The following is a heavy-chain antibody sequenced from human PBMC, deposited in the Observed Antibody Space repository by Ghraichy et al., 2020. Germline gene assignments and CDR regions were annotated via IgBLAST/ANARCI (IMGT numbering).Heavy chain of an antibody. CDR3: ARDLIGGAVIVNGYNWFDP. V-gene: IGHV6-1*01. J-gene: IGHJ5*02. D-gene: IGHD3-16*02. Sequence: SQTLSLTCAISGDSVSSNSAAWNWIRQFPSRGLEWLGRTYYRSKWYNEHAVSVKSRITINPDTSKNQFSLQLNSVTPEDTAVYYCARDLIGGAVIVNGYNWFDPWGQGTLVTVSS. CDR2: TYYRSKWYN. CDR1: GDSVSSNSAA.